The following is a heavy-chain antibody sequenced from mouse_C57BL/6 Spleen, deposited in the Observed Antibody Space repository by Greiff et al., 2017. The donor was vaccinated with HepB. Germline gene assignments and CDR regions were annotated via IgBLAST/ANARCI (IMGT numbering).Heavy chain of an antibody. J-gene: IGHJ1*03. V-gene: IGHV5-4*03. CDR1: GFTFSSYA. CDR2: ISDGGSYT. Sequence: EVMLVESGGGLVKPGGSLKLSCAASGFTFSSYAMSWVRQTPEKRLEWVATISDGGSYTYYPDNVKGRFTISRDNAKNNLYLQMSHLKSEDTAMYYCARRTTVWYFDVWGTGTTVTVSS. CDR3: ARRTTVWYFDV. D-gene: IGHD1-1*01.